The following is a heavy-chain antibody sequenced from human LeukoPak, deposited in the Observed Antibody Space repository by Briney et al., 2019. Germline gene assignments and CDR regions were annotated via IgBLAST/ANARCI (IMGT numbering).Heavy chain of an antibody. Sequence: SETLSLTCTVSGGPISSGGYYWSWIRQHPGKGLEWIGYIYYSGSTYYNPSLKSRVTISVDTSKNQFSLKLSSVTAADTTVYYCAGSKSYGRVDYWGQGTLVTVSS. CDR2: IYYSGST. CDR1: GGPISSGGYY. CDR3: AGSKSYGRVDY. D-gene: IGHD1-26*01. J-gene: IGHJ4*02. V-gene: IGHV4-31*03.